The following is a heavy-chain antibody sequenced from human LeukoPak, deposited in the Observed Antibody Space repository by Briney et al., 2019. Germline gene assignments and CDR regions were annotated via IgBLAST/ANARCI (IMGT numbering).Heavy chain of an antibody. D-gene: IGHD2-21*02. CDR2: INHSGST. CDR1: GGSISSSNW. CDR3: ARGPPYIVVVTAIGFFDY. J-gene: IGHJ4*02. V-gene: IGHV4-4*02. Sequence: SETLSLTCAVSGGSISSSNWWSWVRQSPGKGLEWIGEINHSGSTNYNPSLKSRVTISVDTSKNQFSLKLSSVTAADTAVYYCARGPPYIVVVTAIGFFDYWGQGTLVTVSS.